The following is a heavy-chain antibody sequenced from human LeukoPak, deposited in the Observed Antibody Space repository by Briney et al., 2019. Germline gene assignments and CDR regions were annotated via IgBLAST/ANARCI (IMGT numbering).Heavy chain of an antibody. CDR2: IRSKANSYAT. CDR3: TRLPTYYYDSSGYRDY. Sequence: GGYLRLSCTASEFTFSGSAMHWVRQASGEGLEWVGRIRSKANSYATAYAASVKGRFTISRDDSKNTAYLQMNSLKTEDTAVYYCTRLPTYYYDSSGYRDYWGQGTLVTVSS. CDR1: EFTFSGSA. J-gene: IGHJ4*02. D-gene: IGHD3-22*01. V-gene: IGHV3-73*01.